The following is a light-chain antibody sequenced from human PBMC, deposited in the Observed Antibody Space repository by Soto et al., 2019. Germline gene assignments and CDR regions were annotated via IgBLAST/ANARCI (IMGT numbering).Light chain of an antibody. CDR1: QSLSSC. CDR3: QQYKSYWT. CDR2: DAS. Sequence: DIQMTQSPSPLSAPVGDRVTITCRASQSLSSCLAWYQQKPGQAPKLLIDDASSLESGVPSRFSGSGSGTEFTLTISILQPDDFATYYWQQYKSYWTFGQGTKVEI. V-gene: IGKV1-5*01. J-gene: IGKJ1*01.